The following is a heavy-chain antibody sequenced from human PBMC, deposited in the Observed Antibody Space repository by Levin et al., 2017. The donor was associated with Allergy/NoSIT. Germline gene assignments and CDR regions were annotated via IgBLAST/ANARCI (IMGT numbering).Heavy chain of an antibody. Sequence: GESLKISCAASGFTFSSYAMSWVRQAPGKGLEWVSAISGSGGSTYYADSVKGRFTISRDNSKNTLYLQMNSLRAEDTAVYYCAKEANLLGYFDLWGRGTLVTVSS. CDR1: GFTFSSYA. CDR3: AKEANLLGYFDL. J-gene: IGHJ2*01. CDR2: ISGSGGST. V-gene: IGHV3-23*01.